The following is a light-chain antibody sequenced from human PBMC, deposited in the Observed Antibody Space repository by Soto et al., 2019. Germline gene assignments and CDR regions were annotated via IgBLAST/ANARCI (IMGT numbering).Light chain of an antibody. Sequence: DIVMTQSPLSLPVTPGEPASISCRSSQSLLHSDGYNYLDWYVQKPGQSPQLLIYLGSNRASGVPDRFSGGGSGTDFTLKISRVEAEDAGVYYCMQALETQYTFGQGTKLESK. V-gene: IGKV2-28*01. CDR3: MQALETQYT. CDR1: QSLLHSDGYNY. J-gene: IGKJ2*01. CDR2: LGS.